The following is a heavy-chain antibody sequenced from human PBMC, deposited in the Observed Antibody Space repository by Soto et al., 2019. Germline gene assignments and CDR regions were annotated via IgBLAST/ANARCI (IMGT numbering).Heavy chain of an antibody. J-gene: IGHJ5*01. V-gene: IGHV3-23*01. CDR1: GFTFSSYA. CDR2: ISGSGVST. D-gene: IGHD1-20*01. Sequence: EVQLLEAGGGLVQPGGSLRLSCAASGFTFSSYAMSWVRQAPGTGLEWVAAISGSGVSTYYAVSVKGRFTISRYNSKNTLYLQMNSLRAEYTAVYYWANEVTYNSINLFDPWGQGTLVTVSS. CDR3: ANEVTYNSINLFDP.